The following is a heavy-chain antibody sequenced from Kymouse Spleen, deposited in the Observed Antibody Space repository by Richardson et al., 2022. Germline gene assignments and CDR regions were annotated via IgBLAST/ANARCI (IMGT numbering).Heavy chain of an antibody. D-gene: IGHD3-10*01. CDR1: GGSISSSSYY. J-gene: IGHJ6*02. V-gene: IGHV4-39*01. Sequence: QLQLQESGPGLVKPSETLSLTCTVSGGSISSSSYYWGWIRQPPGKGLEWIGSIYYSGSTYYNPSLKSRVTISVDTSKNQFSLKLSSVTAADTAVYYCANYGSGSYLGYYYYGMDVWGQGTTVTVSS. CDR2: IYYSGST. CDR3: ANYGSGSYLGYYYYGMDV.